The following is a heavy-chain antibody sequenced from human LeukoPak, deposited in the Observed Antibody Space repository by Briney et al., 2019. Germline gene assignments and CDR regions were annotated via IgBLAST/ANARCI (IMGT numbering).Heavy chain of an antibody. Sequence: ASVKVSCKASGYTFTGYYMHWVRQAPGQGLEWMGWVYPNSGGTNYAQKFQGRVTMTRDTSISTAYMELSRLRSDDTAVYYCARAGHITIFGVVKGAFDYWGQGTLVTVSS. CDR1: GYTFTGYY. J-gene: IGHJ4*02. CDR2: VYPNSGGT. D-gene: IGHD3-3*01. V-gene: IGHV1-2*02. CDR3: ARAGHITIFGVVKGAFDY.